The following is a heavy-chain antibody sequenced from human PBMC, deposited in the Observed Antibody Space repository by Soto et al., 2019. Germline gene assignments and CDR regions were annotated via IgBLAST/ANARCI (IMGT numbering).Heavy chain of an antibody. CDR2: IRAYNGYT. Sequence: QVQLVQSGAEVKKPGASVKVSCKASGYTFTSYGISWVRQAPEQGLEWMGWIRAYNGYTNYAQKFQGRVTMTTATSTSTAYMELRSLVSDDTAVYYCARASDGYRSGWYVGYFDYWGQGTLVTVSS. D-gene: IGHD6-19*01. CDR3: ARASDGYRSGWYVGYFDY. CDR1: GYTFTSYG. J-gene: IGHJ4*02. V-gene: IGHV1-18*04.